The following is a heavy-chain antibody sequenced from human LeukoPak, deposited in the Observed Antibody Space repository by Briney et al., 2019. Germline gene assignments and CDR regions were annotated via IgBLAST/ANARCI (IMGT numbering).Heavy chain of an antibody. CDR2: MNPNSGNT. CDR1: GYTFTSYD. CDR3: AKALDSTYYDFWSGYYTYYYGMDV. J-gene: IGHJ6*02. Sequence: GASVKVSCKASGYTFTSYDINWVRQATGQGLERMGWMNPNSGNTGYAQKFQGRVTMTTNTSISTAYMELSSLRSEDTAVYYCAKALDSTYYDFWSGYYTYYYGMDVWGQGTTVTVSS. V-gene: IGHV1-8*01. D-gene: IGHD3-3*01.